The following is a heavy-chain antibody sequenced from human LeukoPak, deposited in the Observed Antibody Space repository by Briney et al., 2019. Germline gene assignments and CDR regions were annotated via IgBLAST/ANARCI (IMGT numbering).Heavy chain of an antibody. V-gene: IGHV1-2*02. D-gene: IGHD6-19*01. CDR1: GYTFTGYY. Sequence: ASVKVSCKASGYTFTGYYMHWVRQAPGQGLEWMGWINPNSGGINYAQKFQGRVTMTRDTSISTAYMELSRLRSDDTAVYYCARDAPYSSGWNADYWGQGTLVTVSS. CDR3: ARDAPYSSGWNADY. CDR2: INPNSGGI. J-gene: IGHJ4*02.